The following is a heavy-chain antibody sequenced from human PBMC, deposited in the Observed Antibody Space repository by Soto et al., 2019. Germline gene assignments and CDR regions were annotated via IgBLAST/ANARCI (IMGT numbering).Heavy chain of an antibody. D-gene: IGHD2-2*01. V-gene: IGHV3-43*01. CDR1: GFNFDDYT. CDR2: ISWDGGST. CDR3: AKDLVPSGYYYGMDV. Sequence: EVQLVESGGVVVQPGGSLRLSCAASGFNFDDYTMHWVRQAPGKGLEWVSLISWDGGSTYYADSVKGRITISRDNSKNSLYLQMNSLRTEDTALYYCAKDLVPSGYYYGMDVWGQGTTVTVSS. J-gene: IGHJ6*02.